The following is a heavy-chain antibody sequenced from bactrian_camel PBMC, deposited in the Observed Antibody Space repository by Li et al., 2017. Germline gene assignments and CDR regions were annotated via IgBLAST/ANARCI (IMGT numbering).Heavy chain of an antibody. V-gene: IGHV3S42*01. CDR2: IDSDGST. D-gene: IGHD5*01. Sequence: QLVESGGGLVQPGGSLRLSCAATGFTFRNYDMHWVRQAPGKGLEGVAAIDSDGSTSYADSVKGRFTISKDNAKNILYLLMDNLKPEDTAMYYCAAARGYGVNSCGSYNDMGQGTQVTVS. J-gene: IGHJ4*01. CDR1: GFTFRNYD.